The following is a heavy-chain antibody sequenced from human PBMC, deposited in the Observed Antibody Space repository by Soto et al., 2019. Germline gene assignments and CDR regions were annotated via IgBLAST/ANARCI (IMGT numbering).Heavy chain of an antibody. J-gene: IGHJ5*02. V-gene: IGHV2-5*02. CDR1: GFSLSTSGVG. CDR2: IYWDDDK. D-gene: IGHD3-22*01. CDR3: AHSLIGYYYDSSGSNWFDP. Sequence: QITLKESGPPLVKPTQTLTLTCTFSGFSLSTSGVGVGWIRQPPGKALEWLALIYWDDDKRYSPSLKSRLTNSKDTSKNPVVLTMTNMDPVDTATYYCAHSLIGYYYDSSGSNWFDPWGQGTLVTVSS.